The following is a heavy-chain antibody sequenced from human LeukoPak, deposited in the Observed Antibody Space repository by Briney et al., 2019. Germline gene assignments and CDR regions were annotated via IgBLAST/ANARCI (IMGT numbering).Heavy chain of an antibody. V-gene: IGHV4-59*01. CDR1: GGSSSSYY. CDR2: IYYSGST. CDR3: ARWGYSSSSRIAAFDI. Sequence: PSETLSLTCTVYGGSSSSYYWSWIRQPPGKGLEWIGYIYYSGSTDYNPSLKSRVTISVDTSKNQFSLKLSSVTAADTALYYCARWGYSSSSRIAAFDIWGQGTMVTVSS. J-gene: IGHJ3*02. D-gene: IGHD6-6*01.